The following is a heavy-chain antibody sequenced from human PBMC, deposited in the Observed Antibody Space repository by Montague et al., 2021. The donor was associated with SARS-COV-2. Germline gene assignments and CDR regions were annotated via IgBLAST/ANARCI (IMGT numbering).Heavy chain of an antibody. J-gene: IGHJ5*02. CDR3: TRDSGDSHGDYYLDL. CDR1: GFNFNIRA. V-gene: IGHV3-30*04. D-gene: IGHD4-17*01. CDR2: ISDDGRQR. Sequence: SLRLSCAASGFNFNIRAIHWVRQAPGKGLEWVAVISDDGRQRFYSDSVKGRFTISRDNSNNTLYLQLNSLKYEDTAVYFCTRDSGDSHGDYYLDLWGQGTLVIVSS.